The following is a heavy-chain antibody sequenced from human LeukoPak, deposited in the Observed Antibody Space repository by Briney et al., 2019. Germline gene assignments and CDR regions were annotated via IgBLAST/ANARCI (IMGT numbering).Heavy chain of an antibody. CDR3: ARETYYYDSSGYLDY. Sequence: ASVKVSCKASGYTFTGYYMHWVRQAPGQGLEWMGWINPNSGGTNYAQKFQGRVTMTRDTSISTAYMELSRLRSDDTAAYYCARETYYYDSSGYLDYWGQGTLVTVSS. D-gene: IGHD3-22*01. V-gene: IGHV1-2*02. J-gene: IGHJ4*02. CDR2: INPNSGGT. CDR1: GYTFTGYY.